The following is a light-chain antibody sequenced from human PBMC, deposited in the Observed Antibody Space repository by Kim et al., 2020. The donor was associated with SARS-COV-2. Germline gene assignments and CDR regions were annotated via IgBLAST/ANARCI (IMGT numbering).Light chain of an antibody. CDR1: QSFSSW. J-gene: IGKJ5*01. CDR2: ATS. Sequence: DIQMTQSPSTLSASVGDTVTITCRASQSFSSWLAWYQQKPEKVPKFLIYATSSLESGVPSRFSGSGSGTEFTLTISSLQPDDFATYYCQQYNNYPLTFGQGTRLEIK. CDR3: QQYNNYPLT. V-gene: IGKV1D-16*01.